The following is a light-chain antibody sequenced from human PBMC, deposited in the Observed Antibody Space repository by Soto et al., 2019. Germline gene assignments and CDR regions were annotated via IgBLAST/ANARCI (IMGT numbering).Light chain of an antibody. J-gene: IGKJ4*01. Sequence: EVVLTQSPGTLPLSPGERATLSCRASQSVDSSTLAWYQQKPGQAPRLLISGASKRATGTPDSFSGSGSGTDFTLTISRLEPEDFAVYYCQHFDDSLIFGGGTKVEIK. CDR2: GAS. CDR1: QSVDSST. CDR3: QHFDDSLI. V-gene: IGKV3-20*01.